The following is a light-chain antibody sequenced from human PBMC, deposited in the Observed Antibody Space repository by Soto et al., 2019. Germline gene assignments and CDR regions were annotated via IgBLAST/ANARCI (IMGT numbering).Light chain of an antibody. J-gene: IGKJ2*01. CDR1: ESISGW. Sequence: DIQMTQSPSTLSASVGDRVIITCRASESISGWLAWYQQKPGRAPNLLIYKASSLASGVPSRFSGSGSGTEFTLTISSLQFDDFATYYCQQYNSYPYTFGHGTKLEIK. CDR2: KAS. CDR3: QQYNSYPYT. V-gene: IGKV1-5*03.